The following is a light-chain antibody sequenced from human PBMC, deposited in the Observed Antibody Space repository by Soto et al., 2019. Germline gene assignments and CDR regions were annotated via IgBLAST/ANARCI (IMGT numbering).Light chain of an antibody. V-gene: IGKV3-15*01. CDR1: QSVNSN. CDR2: GAS. CDR3: QQHNSWPPV. J-gene: IGKJ2*01. Sequence: EIVMTQSPATLSVSPGERATLSCRASQSVNSNLGLYQQKPGHSPRLLIYGASTRVTGIPARFSGSGSGKEFTLTISSLQSEDFAIYYCQQHNSWPPVFGQGTKVDIK.